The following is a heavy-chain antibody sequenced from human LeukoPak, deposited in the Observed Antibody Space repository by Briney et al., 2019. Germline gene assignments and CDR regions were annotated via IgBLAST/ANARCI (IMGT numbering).Heavy chain of an antibody. D-gene: IGHD2-15*01. J-gene: IGHJ4*02. CDR3: AKDTRGYCSGGSCYSVYFDY. Sequence: PGGSLRLSCAASGFTFSSYAMSWVRQAPGKGLEWASAISGSGGSTYYADSVKGRFTISRDNSKNTLYLQMNSLRAEDTAVYYCAKDTRGYCSGGSCYSVYFDYWGQGTLVTVSS. CDR2: ISGSGGST. CDR1: GFTFSSYA. V-gene: IGHV3-23*01.